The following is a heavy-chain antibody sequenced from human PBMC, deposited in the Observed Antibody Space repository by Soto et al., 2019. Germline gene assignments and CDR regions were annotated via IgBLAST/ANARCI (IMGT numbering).Heavy chain of an antibody. J-gene: IGHJ4*02. CDR2: IKSKTDGGTT. CDR1: GLTLRNAW. CDR3: TTDGKQWLAPFDV. Sequence: PGGSLRLSCAASGLTLRNAWMSWVRQAPGKGLEWVGRIKSKTDGGTTDYAAPVKGRFTISRDDSKNTLYLQMNSLKTEDTAVYYCTTDGKQWLAPFDVWGQGTLVTVSS. V-gene: IGHV3-15*01. D-gene: IGHD6-19*01.